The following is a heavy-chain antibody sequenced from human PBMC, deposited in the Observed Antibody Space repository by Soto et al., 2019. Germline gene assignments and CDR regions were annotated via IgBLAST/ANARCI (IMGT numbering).Heavy chain of an antibody. J-gene: IGHJ6*02. V-gene: IGHV4-31*03. CDR3: ARALPSYYYYGMDV. Sequence: QVQLQESGPGLVKPSQTLSLTCTVSGGSVSSGGYYWSWIRQPPGKGLEWIGFISYSGSTYYNPSLKSRPTIAVDTSKNQFALKLSSVTAADTAGYYCARALPSYYYYGMDVWGQGTTVTVSS. CDR2: ISYSGST. CDR1: GGSVSSGGYY.